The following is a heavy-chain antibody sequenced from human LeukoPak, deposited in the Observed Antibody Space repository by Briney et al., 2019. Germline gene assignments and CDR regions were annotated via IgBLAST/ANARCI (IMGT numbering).Heavy chain of an antibody. CDR2: IYYSGST. CDR3: ARAPGGYSGYDFDY. J-gene: IGHJ4*02. D-gene: IGHD5-12*01. V-gene: IGHV4-59*01. CDR1: GGSISSYY. Sequence: SETLSLTCTVSGGSISSYYWSWIRQPPGKGLEWIGYIYYSGSTNYNPSLKSRVTISVDTSKNQFSLKLSSVTAADTAVYYCARAPGGYSGYDFDYWGQGTLVTVPS.